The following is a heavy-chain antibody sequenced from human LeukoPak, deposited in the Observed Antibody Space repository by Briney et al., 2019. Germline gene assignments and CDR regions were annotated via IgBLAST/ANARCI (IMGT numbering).Heavy chain of an antibody. CDR1: GGSISSYY. D-gene: IGHD2-15*01. CDR2: IYYSGST. Sequence: SETLSLTCTVSGGSISSYYWSWIRQPPGKGLEWIGYIYYSGSTNYNPSLKSRVTISVDTSKNQFSLMLTSVTAADTAVYYCARLVPPGGGDCTGSNCHTVYYFDYWGQGTLVTVSS. CDR3: ARLVPPGGGDCTGSNCHTVYYFDY. V-gene: IGHV4-59*08. J-gene: IGHJ4*02.